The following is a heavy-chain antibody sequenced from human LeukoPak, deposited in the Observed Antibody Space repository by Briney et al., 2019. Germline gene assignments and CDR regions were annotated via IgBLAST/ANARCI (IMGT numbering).Heavy chain of an antibody. CDR1: GGSFSGYY. Sequence: PSETLSLTCAAYGGSFSGYYWSWIRQPPGKGLEWIGEINHSGSTNYNPSLKSRVTISVDTSKNQFSLKLSSVTAADTAVYYCARRYYGSGSYRLRYFDLWGRGTLVTVSS. D-gene: IGHD3-10*01. J-gene: IGHJ2*01. V-gene: IGHV4-34*01. CDR3: ARRYYGSGSYRLRYFDL. CDR2: INHSGST.